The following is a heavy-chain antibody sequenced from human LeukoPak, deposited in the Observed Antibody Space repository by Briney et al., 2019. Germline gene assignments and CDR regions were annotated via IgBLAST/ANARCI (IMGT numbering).Heavy chain of an antibody. V-gene: IGHV4-39*01. CDR2: IYYSGST. Sequence: PSETLSVTCTVSGGSISSSSYYWGWIRQPPGKGLEWIGSIYYSGSTYYNPSLKSRVTISVDTSKNQFSLKLSSVTAADTAVYYCARHGHIVVPAAYMFDPWGQGTLVTVSS. D-gene: IGHD2-2*01. CDR3: ARHGHIVVPAAYMFDP. CDR1: GGSISSSSYY. J-gene: IGHJ5*02.